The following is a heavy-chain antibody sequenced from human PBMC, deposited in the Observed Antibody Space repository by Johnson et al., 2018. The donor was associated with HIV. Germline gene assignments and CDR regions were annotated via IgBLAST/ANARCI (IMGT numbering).Heavy chain of an antibody. CDR3: ARGSGSYNLVKGAFDI. Sequence: VQLVESGGGLVQPGGSLRLSCAASGFTFSGYDMHWVRQATGKGLEWVSAIGTAGDTYYPGSVKGRFTISRENAENSLYLQMNSLRAGDTAVYYCARGSGSYNLVKGAFDIWGQGTMVTVSS. CDR1: GFTFSGYD. V-gene: IGHV3-13*01. D-gene: IGHD1-26*01. J-gene: IGHJ3*02. CDR2: IGTAGDT.